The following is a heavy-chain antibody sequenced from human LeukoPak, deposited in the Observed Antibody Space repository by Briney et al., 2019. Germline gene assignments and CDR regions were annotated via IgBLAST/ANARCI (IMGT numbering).Heavy chain of an antibody. D-gene: IGHD2-2*01. CDR2: ISPSGNYI. CDR1: GFTFSSHS. V-gene: IGHV3-21*01. Sequence: GSLRLSCAASGFTFSSHSMNWVRQAPGKGLEWGSSISPSGNYIYYADSVEGRFTISRDNAKNSLYLQMNSLRAEDTAVYYCARDLSSSTSCYSYWGQGTLVTVSS. CDR3: ARDLSSSTSCYSY. J-gene: IGHJ4*02.